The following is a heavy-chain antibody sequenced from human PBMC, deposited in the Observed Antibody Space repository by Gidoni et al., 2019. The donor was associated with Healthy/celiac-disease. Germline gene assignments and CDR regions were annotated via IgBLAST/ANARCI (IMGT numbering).Heavy chain of an antibody. CDR2: ISYDGSNK. CDR3: AKNYDSSGYDAFDI. V-gene: IGHV3-30*18. J-gene: IGHJ3*02. D-gene: IGHD3-22*01. Sequence: QVQLVESGGGVVQPGRSLRLSCAASGFTFSSYGMHWVRQAPGKVLEWVAVISYDGSNKYYADSVKGRFNISRDNSKNTLYLQMNSLRAEDTAVYYCAKNYDSSGYDAFDIWGQGTMVTVSS. CDR1: GFTFSSYG.